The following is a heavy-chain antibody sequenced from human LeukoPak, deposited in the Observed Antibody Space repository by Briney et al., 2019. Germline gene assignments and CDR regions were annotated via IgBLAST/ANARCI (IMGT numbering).Heavy chain of an antibody. CDR3: ARVLGLMDWLFDP. Sequence: RQXXXKGXXXIVHIYYIGSTKYNPSLTNRGYILVEKTKNQFSLKLKSVTAADTALYYCARVLGLMDWLFDPWGQGILVTVSS. D-gene: IGHD3-3*01. J-gene: IGHJ5*02. CDR2: IYYIGST. V-gene: IGHV4-59*01.